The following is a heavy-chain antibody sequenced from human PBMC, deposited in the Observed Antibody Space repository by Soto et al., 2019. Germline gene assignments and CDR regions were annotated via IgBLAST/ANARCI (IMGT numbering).Heavy chain of an antibody. CDR1: GFTFSSYG. J-gene: IGHJ6*02. CDR3: AKDLQFNYYYYYGMDV. Sequence: GGSLRLSCAASGFTFSSYGMHWVRQAPGKGLEWVAVISYDGSNKYYADSVKGRFTVSRDNSKNTLYLQMNSLRAEDTAVYYCAKDLQFNYYYYYGMDVWGQGTTVTVSS. V-gene: IGHV3-30*18. CDR2: ISYDGSNK.